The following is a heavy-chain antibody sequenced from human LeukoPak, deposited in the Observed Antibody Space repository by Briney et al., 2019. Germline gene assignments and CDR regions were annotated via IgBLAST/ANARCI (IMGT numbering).Heavy chain of an antibody. CDR3: ARDRVEAVAGYWYFDL. J-gene: IGHJ2*01. D-gene: IGHD6-19*01. CDR2: IYYSGST. CDR1: GGSISSYY. V-gene: IGHV4-59*12. Sequence: PSETLSLTCTVSGGSISSYYWSWIRQPPGKGLEWIGYIYYSGSTNYNPSLKSRVTISVDTSKNQFSLKLSSVTAADTAVYYCARDRVEAVAGYWYFDLWGRGTLVTVSS.